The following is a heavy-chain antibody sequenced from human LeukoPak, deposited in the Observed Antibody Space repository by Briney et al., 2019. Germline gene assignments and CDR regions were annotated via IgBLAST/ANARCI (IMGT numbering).Heavy chain of an antibody. Sequence: SETLSLTCTVSGGSISSGSYYWSWIRQPAGKGLEWIGRIYTSGSTNYNPSLKSRVTISVDTSKNQFYLKLSSVTAADTAVYYCAREVVAAAGTVDYWGQGTLVTVSS. D-gene: IGHD6-13*01. CDR3: AREVVAAAGTVDY. CDR1: GGSISSGSYY. V-gene: IGHV4-61*02. J-gene: IGHJ4*02. CDR2: IYTSGST.